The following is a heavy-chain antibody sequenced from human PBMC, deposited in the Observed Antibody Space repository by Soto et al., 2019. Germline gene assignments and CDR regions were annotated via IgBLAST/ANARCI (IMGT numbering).Heavy chain of an antibody. D-gene: IGHD3-10*01. Sequence: EVQLVETGGGLIQPGGSLRLSCAASGLIVSTNYMNWVRQAPGKGLEWVSVLYSGGSTHYAGSVMGRFFISRGNFKNTLYLQMNSLRAECMVVYYCVRDRPGDEGDAFDIWGHGTLVTVSS. V-gene: IGHV3-53*02. CDR1: GLIVSTNY. J-gene: IGHJ3*02. CDR2: LYSGGST. CDR3: VRDRPGDEGDAFDI.